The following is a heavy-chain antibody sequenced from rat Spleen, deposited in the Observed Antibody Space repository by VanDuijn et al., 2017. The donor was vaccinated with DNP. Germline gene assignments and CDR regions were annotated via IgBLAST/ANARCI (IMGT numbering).Heavy chain of an antibody. CDR2: IWTGGST. Sequence: QVQLKESGPGLVQPSQTLSLTCTVAGFSLTTYNVHWVRQPTGKGLEWMGVIWTGGSTDYNSALKSRLSNSRDTSKSQVFLKMNSLQTEDIATYYCAREGIAAISTFDYWGQGVMVTVSS. J-gene: IGHJ2*01. CDR3: AREGIAAISTFDY. V-gene: IGHV2-30*01. CDR1: GFSLTTYN. D-gene: IGHD1-2*01.